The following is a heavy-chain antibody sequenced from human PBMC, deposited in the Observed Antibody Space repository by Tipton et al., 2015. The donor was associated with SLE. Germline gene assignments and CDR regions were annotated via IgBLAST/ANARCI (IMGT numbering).Heavy chain of an antibody. CDR3: AGGDAGYSSGWYPGDFDY. D-gene: IGHD6-19*01. Sequence: SLRLSCAASGFTFSSYEMNWVRQAPGKGLEWVANIKQDGSEKFYVDSVKGRFTISRDNAKNSLYLQMNSLRAEDTAVYYCAGGDAGYSSGWYPGDFDYWGQGTLVTVSS. V-gene: IGHV3-7*01. J-gene: IGHJ4*02. CDR1: GFTFSSYE. CDR2: IKQDGSEK.